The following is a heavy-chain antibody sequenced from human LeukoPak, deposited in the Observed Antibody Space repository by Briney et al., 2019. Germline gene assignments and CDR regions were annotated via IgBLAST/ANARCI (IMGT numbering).Heavy chain of an antibody. CDR3: ASLYNDYGDY. CDR1: GFTFSSYW. CDR2: IIGTGDST. V-gene: IGHV3-23*01. J-gene: IGHJ4*02. D-gene: IGHD5-24*01. Sequence: PGGSLRLSCAASGFTFSSYWMSWVRQAPGKGLEWVSGIIGTGDSTFYADPVKGRFTISRDNSRNTLYLHMNSLRVDDTAVYYCASLYNDYGDYWGQGALVTVSS.